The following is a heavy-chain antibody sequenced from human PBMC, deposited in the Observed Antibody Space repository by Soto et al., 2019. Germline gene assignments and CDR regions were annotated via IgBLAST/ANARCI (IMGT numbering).Heavy chain of an antibody. V-gene: IGHV3-64*01. Sequence: EVQLVESGGGLVQPGGSLRLSCAASGFTFSSYAMHWVRQAPGKGLEYVSVITSSGGNTDYASSVKGRFTISRDNSKNTLYLQMGSLRAEDMAVYYCARRIPFGYGMDVWGKGPTVTVSS. CDR2: ITSSGGNT. CDR3: ARRIPFGYGMDV. CDR1: GFTFSSYA. D-gene: IGHD2-21*01. J-gene: IGHJ6*04.